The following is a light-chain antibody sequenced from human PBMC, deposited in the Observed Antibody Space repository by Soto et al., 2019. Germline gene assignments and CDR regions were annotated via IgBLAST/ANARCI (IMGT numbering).Light chain of an antibody. J-gene: IGKJ4*01. CDR1: QDIGSA. Sequence: IQLTQSPSSLSASVGDRVTITCRAGQDIGSALAWYQQRPGKAPKLLLYDASNLEAGVPSRFSGSGSGTDFTLTITSLRPEDFAPYCCHQFNGFPLTFGGGTKVQMK. CDR3: HQFNGFPLT. CDR2: DAS. V-gene: IGKV1-13*02.